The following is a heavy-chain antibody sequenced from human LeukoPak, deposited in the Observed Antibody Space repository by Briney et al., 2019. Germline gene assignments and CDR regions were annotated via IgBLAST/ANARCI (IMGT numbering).Heavy chain of an antibody. J-gene: IGHJ4*02. D-gene: IGHD2-15*01. Sequence: GGSLRLSCSASGFTFSSYAMHWVRQAPGKGLKYVSAISSNGGSTYYADSVKGRFTISRDNSKNTLYLQMSSLRAEDTAVYYCARVPRYCSGGSCDGYWGQGTLVTVSS. CDR3: ARVPRYCSGGSCDGY. CDR1: GFTFSSYA. CDR2: ISSNGGST. V-gene: IGHV3-64D*06.